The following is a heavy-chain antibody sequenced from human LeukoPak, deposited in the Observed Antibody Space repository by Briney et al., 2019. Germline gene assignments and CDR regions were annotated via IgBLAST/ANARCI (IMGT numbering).Heavy chain of an antibody. CDR3: AREIVVVPAAIHGPDYYYYMDV. Sequence: PSETLSLTCTVSGGSISSYYWSWIRQPAGKGLEWIGRIYTSGSTNYNPSLKSRVTMSVDTSKNQFSLKLSSVTAADTAVYYCAREIVVVPAAIHGPDYYYYMDVWGKGTTVTISS. J-gene: IGHJ6*03. CDR2: IYTSGST. D-gene: IGHD2-2*01. V-gene: IGHV4-4*07. CDR1: GGSISSYY.